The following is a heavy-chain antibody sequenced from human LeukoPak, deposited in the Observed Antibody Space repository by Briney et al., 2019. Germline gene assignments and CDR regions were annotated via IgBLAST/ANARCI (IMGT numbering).Heavy chain of an antibody. D-gene: IGHD5-18*01. J-gene: IGHJ4*02. Sequence: GRSLRLSCAASGFTFSNYWMHWVSQDPGKGLVWVSRINSDGSSTTYADSVKGRFTMSRDNAKNTLYLQMNSLRAEDTAVYYCARGGITAMDGCWGQGTLVTVSS. CDR1: GFTFSNYW. CDR2: INSDGSST. CDR3: ARGGITAMDGC. V-gene: IGHV3-74*01.